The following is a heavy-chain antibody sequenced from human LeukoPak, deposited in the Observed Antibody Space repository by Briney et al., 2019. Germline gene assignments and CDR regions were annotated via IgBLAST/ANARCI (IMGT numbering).Heavy chain of an antibody. D-gene: IGHD3-22*01. CDR2: IYYSGST. Sequence: SETLSLTCTVSGGSINTNTYYWGWIRQPPGKGLEWIGSIYYSGSTYYNPSLKSRVTISVDTSKNQFSLKLSSVTAADTAVYYCARCGYYDSSGYYYWAFDIWGQGTMVTVSS. V-gene: IGHV4-39*07. CDR3: ARCGYYDSSGYYYWAFDI. CDR1: GGSINTNTYY. J-gene: IGHJ3*02.